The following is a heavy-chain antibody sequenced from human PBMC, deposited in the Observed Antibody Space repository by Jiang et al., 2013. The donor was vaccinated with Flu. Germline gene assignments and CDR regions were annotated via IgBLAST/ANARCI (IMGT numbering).Heavy chain of an antibody. D-gene: IGHD5-18*01. J-gene: IGHJ4*02. CDR1: GFTFSSYD. Sequence: QLLESGGGLVQPGGSLRLSCAASGFTFSSYDMHWVRQATGKGLEWVSAIGTAGDTYYPGSVKGRFTISRENAKNSLYLQMNSLRAEDTAVYYCARSPGGYSYGTLDYWGQGTLVTVSS. V-gene: IGHV3-13*01. CDR2: IGTAGDT. CDR3: ARSPGGYSYGTLDY.